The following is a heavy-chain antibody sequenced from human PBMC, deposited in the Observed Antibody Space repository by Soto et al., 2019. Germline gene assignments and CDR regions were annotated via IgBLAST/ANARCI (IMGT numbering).Heavy chain of an antibody. V-gene: IGHV1-2*04. Sequence: GASVKVSCKASGYTFTGYYMHWARQAPGQGLEWMGWINPNSGGTNYAQKFQGWVTMTRDTSISTAYMELSRLRSDDTAVYYCARVAVDAQYYYYGMDVWGQGTTVTVSS. J-gene: IGHJ6*02. CDR3: ARVAVDAQYYYYGMDV. CDR1: GYTFTGYY. CDR2: INPNSGGT. D-gene: IGHD6-19*01.